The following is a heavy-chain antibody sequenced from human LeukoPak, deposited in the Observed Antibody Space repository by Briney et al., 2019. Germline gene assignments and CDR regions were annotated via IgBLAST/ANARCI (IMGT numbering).Heavy chain of an antibody. CDR2: SYSGGSS. V-gene: IGHV3-53*01. D-gene: IGHD3-16*02. Sequence: PGGSLRLSCDVSGFNFDDYGMSWVRQAPGKGLEWVSVSYSGGSSYYADSVKGRFTISRDNSKNTLYLQMNTLRAEDTAVYFCAREEHYRRYFALWGRGTLVTVSS. J-gene: IGHJ2*01. CDR1: GFNFDDYG. CDR3: AREEHYRRYFAL.